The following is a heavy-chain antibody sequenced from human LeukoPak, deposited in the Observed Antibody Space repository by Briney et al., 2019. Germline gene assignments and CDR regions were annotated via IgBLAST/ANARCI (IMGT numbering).Heavy chain of an antibody. CDR1: GASISNYY. D-gene: IGHD6-13*01. CDR3: ARDRMQQRNFDY. Sequence: PSETQSLTCTVSGASISNYYWGRIRQPAGKGLEWIGRIFTNGNTNYNPSLKTRVTISVDTSKNHFSLKLSSVTAADTAVYYCARDRMQQRNFDYWGQGTLVTVSS. V-gene: IGHV4-4*07. J-gene: IGHJ4*02. CDR2: IFTNGNT.